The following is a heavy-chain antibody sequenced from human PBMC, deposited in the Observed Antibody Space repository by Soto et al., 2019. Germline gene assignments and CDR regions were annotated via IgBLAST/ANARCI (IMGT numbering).Heavy chain of an antibody. CDR3: ARVFMKKGSGLSSYYGMDV. Sequence: QVQLQQWGAGLLKPSETLSLTCAVYGGSFSGYYWSWIRQPPGKGLEWIGEINHSGSTNYNPSLKIRVTISVDTSNNQFSRKLSSVTAANTAVYYCARVFMKKGSGLSSYYGMDVWGHGTTVTVSS. J-gene: IGHJ6*02. V-gene: IGHV4-34*01. D-gene: IGHD6-25*01. CDR2: INHSGST. CDR1: GGSFSGYY.